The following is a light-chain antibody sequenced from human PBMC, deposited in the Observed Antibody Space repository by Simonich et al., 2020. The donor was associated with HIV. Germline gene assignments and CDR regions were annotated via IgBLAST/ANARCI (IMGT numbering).Light chain of an antibody. Sequence: QAVLTQPASLSASPGASASLTCTLRSGINVATYRISWYQQKPGSPPQYLLRFNSDSDKERGSGVPSRFSGSKDASANAGILLISGLQSEDEADYYCSSYTSSSTLGVFGGGTKLTVL. CDR2: FNSDSDK. CDR3: SSYTSSSTLGV. CDR1: SGINVATYR. V-gene: IGLV5-45*01. J-gene: IGLJ3*02.